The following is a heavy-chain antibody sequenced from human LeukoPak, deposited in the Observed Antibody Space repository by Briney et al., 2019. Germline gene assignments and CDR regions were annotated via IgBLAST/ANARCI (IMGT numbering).Heavy chain of an antibody. D-gene: IGHD2-8*01. CDR1: GYSISSGYY. CDR2: IYHSGST. CDR3: ARQGYCSNGICYRYFDY. Sequence: SETLSLTCAVSGYSISSGYYWGWIRQPPGKGLEWIGRIYHSGSTYYNPSLKSRVTISVDTSKNQFSLKLSSVTAADTAVYYCARQGYCSNGICYRYFDYWGQGTLVTVPS. V-gene: IGHV4-38-2*01. J-gene: IGHJ4*02.